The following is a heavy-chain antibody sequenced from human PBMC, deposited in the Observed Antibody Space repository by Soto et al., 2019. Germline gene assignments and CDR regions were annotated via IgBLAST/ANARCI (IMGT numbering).Heavy chain of an antibody. CDR3: ARGPAGYNWFDP. CDR1: GFTFSSYV. J-gene: IGHJ5*02. D-gene: IGHD6-13*01. CDR2: ISGSGGRT. Sequence: EVQLLESGGGLVQPGGSRRLSCAASGFTFSSYVMSWVRQAPGKGLVWVSAISGSGGRTYYADSVKGRFTIYRDNSKNTLYLQMNSLRAEDTAVYYCARGPAGYNWFDPWGQGTLVTVSS. V-gene: IGHV3-23*01.